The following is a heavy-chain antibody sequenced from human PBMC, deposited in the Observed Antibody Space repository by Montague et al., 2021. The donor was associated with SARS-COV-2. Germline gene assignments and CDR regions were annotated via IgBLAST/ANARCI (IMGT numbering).Heavy chain of an antibody. Sequence: SETLSLTCAVSGGSISSSNWWSWVRQPPGKGLEWIGEIYHSGSTNYNPFLKSRVTISVDKSKNQFSLKLSSVPAADTAVYYCATSSYDFWSGYTQGDNWFDPWGQGTLVTVSS. D-gene: IGHD3-3*01. CDR1: GGSISSSNW. V-gene: IGHV4-4*02. CDR3: ATSSYDFWSGYTQGDNWFDP. J-gene: IGHJ5*02. CDR2: IYHSGST.